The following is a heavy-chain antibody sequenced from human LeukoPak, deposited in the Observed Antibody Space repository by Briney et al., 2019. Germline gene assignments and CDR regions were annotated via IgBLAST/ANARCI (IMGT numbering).Heavy chain of an antibody. V-gene: IGHV3-48*03. J-gene: IGHJ4*02. CDR1: GLTFTSYE. D-gene: IGHD4-23*01. CDR3: AKTVARIGY. Sequence: GGSLRLSCAASGLTFTSYEMSWARQAPGEGLEWVSHISSCGSTIYYTDSVKGRFTISRDNSKNLLYLQMNSLRAEDTAIYYCAKTVARIGYWGQGTLVTVSS. CDR2: ISSCGSTI.